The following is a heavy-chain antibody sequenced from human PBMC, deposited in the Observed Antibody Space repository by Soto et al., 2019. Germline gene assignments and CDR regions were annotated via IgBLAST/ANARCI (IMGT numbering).Heavy chain of an antibody. V-gene: IGHV3-64*01. Sequence: XXSLRLSCAASRFTFSSYAMHWVRQAPGKGLKYVSAXSSNGGSTYYAKSVKGXXTISRDNXXNTMYLQMGSLRAEDMAVYYCARGYDSSGPPGYWGQGTLVTVSS. CDR3: ARGYDSSGPPGY. CDR1: RFTFSSYA. J-gene: IGHJ4*02. CDR2: XSSNGGST. D-gene: IGHD3-22*01.